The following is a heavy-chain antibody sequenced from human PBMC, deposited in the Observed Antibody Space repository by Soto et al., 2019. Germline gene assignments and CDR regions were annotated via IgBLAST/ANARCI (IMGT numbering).Heavy chain of an antibody. CDR1: GFTFTSSA. Sequence: QMQLVQSWPEVKKPGTSVKVSCKASGFTFTSSAVQCVRDARGQRFGWLGWIVVGSGNTNYAQKFQERVTITMDMSTSTAYRELSSLKSEDTAVYSCAADRSSSSQGYYGMDVWGQGTTVTVSS. CDR3: AADRSSSSQGYYGMDV. CDR2: IVVGSGNT. D-gene: IGHD6-6*01. J-gene: IGHJ6*02. V-gene: IGHV1-58*01.